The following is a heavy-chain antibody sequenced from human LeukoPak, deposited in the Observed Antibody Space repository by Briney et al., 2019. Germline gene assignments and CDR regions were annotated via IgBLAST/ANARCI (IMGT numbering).Heavy chain of an antibody. CDR3: ARVDSGYDLFSSNYYYYMDV. D-gene: IGHD5-12*01. V-gene: IGHV4-39*07. J-gene: IGHJ6*03. CDR1: GGSISSSSYY. Sequence: PSETLSLTCTVSGGSISSSSYYWGWIRQPPGKGLEWIGSIYYSGSTYYNPSLKSRVTISVDTSKNQFSLKLSSVTAADTAVYYCARVDSGYDLFSSNYYYYMDVWGKGTTVTVSS. CDR2: IYYSGST.